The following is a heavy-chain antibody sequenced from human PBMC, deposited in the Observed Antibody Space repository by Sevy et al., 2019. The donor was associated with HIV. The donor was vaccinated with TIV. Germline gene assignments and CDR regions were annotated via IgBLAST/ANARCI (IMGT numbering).Heavy chain of an antibody. CDR3: SSGHEKFDA. D-gene: IGHD3-16*01. CDR2: IYYSGIT. Sequence: SETLSLTCTVSGASVTSSYWSWIRQPPGKGLEWIAYIYYSGITNYNPSLKSRVTISLDTSKNQFSLKVTSVTAADTAVYYCSSGHEKFDAWGQGTLVTVSS. CDR1: GASVTSSY. V-gene: IGHV4-59*02. J-gene: IGHJ5*02.